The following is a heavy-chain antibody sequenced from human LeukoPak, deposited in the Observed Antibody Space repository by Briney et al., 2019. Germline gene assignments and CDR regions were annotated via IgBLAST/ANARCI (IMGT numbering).Heavy chain of an antibody. D-gene: IGHD5-12*01. J-gene: IGHJ4*02. CDR1: GFTSTNYA. V-gene: IGHV3-23*01. CDR3: AKGAYDYIEIGYFDS. CDR2: LIGSSGST. Sequence: GGSLRLSCAASGFTSTNYAMNWVRQAPGRGLEWVSVLIGSSGSTDYADSVNGRFTISRDNSKNTVFLQMNSLRAEDTAIYYCAKGAYDYIEIGYFDSWGQGTLVTVSS.